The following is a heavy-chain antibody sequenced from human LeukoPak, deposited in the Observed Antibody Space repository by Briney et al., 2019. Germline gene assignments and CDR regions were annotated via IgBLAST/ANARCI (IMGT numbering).Heavy chain of an antibody. CDR3: ARDLGPDYYYYGMDV. CDR1: GGSISSSNW. J-gene: IGHJ6*02. V-gene: IGHV4-30-4*01. CDR2: IYYSGST. D-gene: IGHD2-2*01. Sequence: SETLSLTCAVSGGSISSSNWWSWVRQPPGKGLEWIGYIYYSGSTYYNPSLKSRVTISVDTSKNQFSLKLSSVTAADTAVYYCARDLGPDYYYYGMDVWGQGTTVTVSS.